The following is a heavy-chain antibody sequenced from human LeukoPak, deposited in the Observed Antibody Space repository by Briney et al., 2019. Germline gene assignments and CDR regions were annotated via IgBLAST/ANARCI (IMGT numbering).Heavy chain of an antibody. V-gene: IGHV3-7*04. CDR3: ARDSNGFSQY. J-gene: IGHJ4*02. CDR2: IKHDGREK. CDR1: GSGFTFSSYA. Sequence: PGGSLRLSCAASGSGFTFSSYAFNWVRHAPGRGLEWVANIKHDGREKNYVDSVRGRFTISRDNAKNSLYLQMNSLRAEDTAVYYCARDSNGFSQYWGQGTLVTVSS. D-gene: IGHD3-22*01.